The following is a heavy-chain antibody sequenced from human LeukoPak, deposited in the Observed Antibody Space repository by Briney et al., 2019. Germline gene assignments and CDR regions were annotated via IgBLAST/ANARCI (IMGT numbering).Heavy chain of an antibody. CDR2: IFYSGTT. D-gene: IGHD1-26*01. J-gene: IGHJ4*02. CDR3: ARVDSGSFLPFDY. Sequence: PSETLSLTCTVSNDSITSYFWSWIRQPPGKGLEWIGYIFYSGTTTYNPSLKSRVTISVDTSKNQFSLKMRSVTAADTAVYYCARVDSGSFLPFDYWGRGTLVTVSS. V-gene: IGHV4-59*01. CDR1: NDSITSYF.